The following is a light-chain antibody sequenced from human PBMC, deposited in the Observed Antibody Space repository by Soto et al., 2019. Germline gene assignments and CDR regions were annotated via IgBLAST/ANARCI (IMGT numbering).Light chain of an antibody. CDR1: QSISSW. V-gene: IGKV1-5*01. J-gene: IGKJ1*01. CDR3: QQYNSYSRT. Sequence: DIQITQSPFTPSASVGDRVTITFRASQSISSWLAWYQQKPGKAPKLLIYDASSLESGVPSRFSGSGSGTEFTLTISSLQPDDFATYYCQQYNSYSRTFGQGTKVDIK. CDR2: DAS.